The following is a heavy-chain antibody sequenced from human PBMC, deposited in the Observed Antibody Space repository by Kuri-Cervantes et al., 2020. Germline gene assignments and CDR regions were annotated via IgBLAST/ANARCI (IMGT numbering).Heavy chain of an antibody. V-gene: IGHV3-7*01. CDR1: GFTFSSYW. CDR3: ARGDDAFDI. J-gene: IGHJ3*02. Sequence: GESLKISCAASGFTFSSYWMNWVRQAPGKGLEWVANIKQDGSEKDYVDSVKGRFPVSRDNAKSSLYLQMNSLRAEDTAVYYCARGDDAFDIWGQGTMVTVSS. CDR2: IKQDGSEK.